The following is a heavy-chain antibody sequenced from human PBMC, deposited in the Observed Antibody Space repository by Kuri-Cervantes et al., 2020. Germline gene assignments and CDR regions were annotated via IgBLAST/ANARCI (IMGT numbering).Heavy chain of an antibody. CDR2: IYTGGST. Sequence: GGSLRLSCAASGFTFSSYGMHWVRQAPGKGLEWVSVIYTGGSTYYADSVKGRFTISRDNAKNSLYVQMNSLRVEDTALYHCARASGSGSSGSGYYYYMDVWGKGTTVTVSS. V-gene: IGHV3-NL1*01. D-gene: IGHD3-10*01. CDR1: GFTFSSYG. J-gene: IGHJ6*03. CDR3: ARASGSGSSGSGYYYYMDV.